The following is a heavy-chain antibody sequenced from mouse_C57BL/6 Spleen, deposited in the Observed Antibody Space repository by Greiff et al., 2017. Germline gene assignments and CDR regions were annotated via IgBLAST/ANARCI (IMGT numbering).Heavy chain of an antibody. CDR3: ARHVDSSGYVYYFDY. CDR1: GFTFSSYG. Sequence: EVQRVESGGDLVKPGGSLKLSCAASGFTFSSYGMSWVRQTPDKRLEWVATISSGGSYTYYPDSVKGRFTISRDNAKNTLYLQMSSLKSEDTAMYYCARHVDSSGYVYYFDYWGQGTTLTVSS. CDR2: ISSGGSYT. V-gene: IGHV5-6*01. J-gene: IGHJ2*01. D-gene: IGHD3-2*02.